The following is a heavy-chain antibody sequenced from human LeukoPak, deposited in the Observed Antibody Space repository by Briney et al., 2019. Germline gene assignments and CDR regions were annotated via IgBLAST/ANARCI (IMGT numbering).Heavy chain of an antibody. J-gene: IGHJ4*02. D-gene: IGHD6-13*01. CDR1: GFTFSSYA. V-gene: IGHV3-64*01. CDR3: ARGAAGNDY. CDR2: ISSNGGST. Sequence: PGGSLRLSCAASGFTFSSYAMHWVRQAPGKGLEYVSAISSNGGSTYYANSVKGRFTISRDNSKNTLYLQMGSLRAEDMAVYYCARGAAGNDYWGQGTLVTVSS.